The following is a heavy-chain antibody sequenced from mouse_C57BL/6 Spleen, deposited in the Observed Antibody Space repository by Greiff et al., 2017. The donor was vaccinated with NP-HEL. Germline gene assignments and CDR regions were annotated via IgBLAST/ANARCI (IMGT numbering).Heavy chain of an antibody. Sequence: EVQRVESGGDLVKPGGSLKLSCAASGFTFSSYGMSWVRQTPDKRLEWVATISSGGSYTYYPDSVKGRFTISRDNAKNTLYLQMSSLKSEDTAMYYCARQHYGSSPYFDYWGQGTTLTVSS. CDR1: GFTFSSYG. CDR2: ISSGGSYT. CDR3: ARQHYGSSPYFDY. J-gene: IGHJ2*01. V-gene: IGHV5-6*01. D-gene: IGHD1-1*01.